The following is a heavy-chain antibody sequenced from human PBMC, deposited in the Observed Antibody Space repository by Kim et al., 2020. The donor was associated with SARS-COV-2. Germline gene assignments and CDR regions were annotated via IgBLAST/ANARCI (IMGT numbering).Heavy chain of an antibody. CDR1: GDSFSSYW. D-gene: IGHD3-16*01. CDR3: ARSARGSYGPGTYSSYFYYGMDV. V-gene: IGHV5-51*01. J-gene: IGHJ6*02. Sequence: GESLKISCEGSGDSFSSYWIAWVRQMPGKGLEWMGIIYPGDSDTSYSPSFQGQVTISVDKSITTAYLQWSSLKASDSGMYYCARSARGSYGPGTYSSYFYYGMDVWGQGTTVTVSS. CDR2: IYPGDSDT.